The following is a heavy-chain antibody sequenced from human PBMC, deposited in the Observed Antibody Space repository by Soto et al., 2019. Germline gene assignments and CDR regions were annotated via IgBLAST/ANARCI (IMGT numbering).Heavy chain of an antibody. CDR2: ISGSGGST. Sequence: GGSLRLSCAASGFTFSSYAMSWVRQAPGKGLEWVSAISGSGGSTYYADSVKGRFTISRDNAKNTLYLQMNSLRAEDTAVYYCAREVMFWSGYYHYYFDYWGQGTLVTVSS. J-gene: IGHJ4*02. CDR3: AREVMFWSGYYHYYFDY. V-gene: IGHV3-23*01. CDR1: GFTFSSYA. D-gene: IGHD3-3*01.